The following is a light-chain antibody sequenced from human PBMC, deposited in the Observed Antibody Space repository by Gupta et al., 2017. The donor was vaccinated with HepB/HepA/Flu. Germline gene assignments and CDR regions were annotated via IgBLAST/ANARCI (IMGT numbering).Light chain of an antibody. CDR3: WSYEGAKSRGV. Sequence: HSLLTPPSPVSLSPGPSFTISCTGTSSDGGSHNRGAWYQQYPGKAPKRRMYEISKRPSGVSDRFSGSKSANTASLTISGLQAEDEAEYYCWSYEGAKSRGVFGGGTKLTGL. J-gene: IGLJ3*02. CDR1: SSDGGSHNR. V-gene: IGLV2-23*02. CDR2: EIS.